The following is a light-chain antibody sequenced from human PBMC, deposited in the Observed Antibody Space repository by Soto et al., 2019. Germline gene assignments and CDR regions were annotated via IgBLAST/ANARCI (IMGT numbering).Light chain of an antibody. CDR3: LQRSS. CDR2: DAS. J-gene: IGKJ3*01. Sequence: EIAMTQPPATLSVSPGERATLSCRASQGVSNSLAWYQQKPGQAPRLLIYDASNRATGIPARFSGSGPGTDFILTISSLEPEDFAVYSCLQRSSFGPGSMVDIK. CDR1: QGVSNS. V-gene: IGKV3D-11*01.